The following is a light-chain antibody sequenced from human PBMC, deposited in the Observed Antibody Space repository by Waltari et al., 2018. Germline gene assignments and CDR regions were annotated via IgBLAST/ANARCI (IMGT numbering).Light chain of an antibody. Sequence: EIVLTQSPGTLSLSPGERATLSCRASQSIRISYLAWYQQKPGQSPRLLIYGASSRATGIPDRFSGRVSGTDFTLTISRLEPEDFAVYYCQQYGASRLTFGGGTKVEIK. CDR1: QSIRISY. V-gene: IGKV3-20*01. CDR3: QQYGASRLT. J-gene: IGKJ4*01. CDR2: GAS.